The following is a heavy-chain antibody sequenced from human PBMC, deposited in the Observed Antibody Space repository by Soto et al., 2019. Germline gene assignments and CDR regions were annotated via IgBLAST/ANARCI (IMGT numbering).Heavy chain of an antibody. Sequence: EVQLVVSGGDLVQPGGSLRLSCAASGFSVSSNYMNWVRQAPGKGLEWVSVIYSGGSTYYADSVKGRFTISRDNSKNTLYLQINIPRAEDTAVYYCESAEPGCSGSCGDFDYWGQGTLVTVSS. CDR3: ESAEPGCSGSCGDFDY. D-gene: IGHD3-3*01. CDR2: IYSGGST. V-gene: IGHV3-66*01. CDR1: GFSVSSNY. J-gene: IGHJ4*02.